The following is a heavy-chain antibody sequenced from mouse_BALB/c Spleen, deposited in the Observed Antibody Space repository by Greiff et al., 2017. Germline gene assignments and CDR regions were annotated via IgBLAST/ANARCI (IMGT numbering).Heavy chain of an antibody. J-gene: IGHJ3*01. Sequence: VQLQESGAELMKPGASVKISCKATGYTFSSYWIEWVKQRPGHGLEWIGEILPGSGSTNYNEKFKGKATFTADTSSNTAYMQLSSLTSEDSAVYYCARGDRTGTGSFAYWGQGTLVTVSA. V-gene: IGHV1-9*01. CDR1: GYTFSSYW. D-gene: IGHD4-1*01. CDR3: ARGDRTGTGSFAY. CDR2: ILPGSGST.